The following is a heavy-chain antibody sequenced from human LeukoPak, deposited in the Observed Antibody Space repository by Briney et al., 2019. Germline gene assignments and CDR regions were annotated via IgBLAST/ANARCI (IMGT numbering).Heavy chain of an antibody. Sequence: SETLSLTCTVSGGSISSGDYYWSWIRQPPGKGLEWIGYIYYSGSTYYNPSLKSRVTISVDTSKNQFSLKLSSVTAADTAVYYCAGGGWDYYYGIDVCGKGTTVTVSS. CDR3: AGGGWDYYYGIDV. D-gene: IGHD6-19*01. CDR1: GGSISSGDYY. V-gene: IGHV4-30-4*01. J-gene: IGHJ6*04. CDR2: IYYSGST.